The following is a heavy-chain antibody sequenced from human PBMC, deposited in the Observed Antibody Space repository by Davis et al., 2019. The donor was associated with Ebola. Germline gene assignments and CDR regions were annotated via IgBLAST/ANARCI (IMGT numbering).Heavy chain of an antibody. CDR2: INPSGGST. CDR1: GYTFTSYG. CDR3: ARSRKAAAGTWSLFDY. Sequence: ASVKVSCKASGYTFTSYGISWVRQAPGQGLEWMGIINPSGGSTSYAQKFQGRVTMTRDTSTSTVYMELSSLRSEDTAVYYCARSRKAAAGTWSLFDYWGQGTLVTVSS. J-gene: IGHJ4*02. V-gene: IGHV1-46*01. D-gene: IGHD6-13*01.